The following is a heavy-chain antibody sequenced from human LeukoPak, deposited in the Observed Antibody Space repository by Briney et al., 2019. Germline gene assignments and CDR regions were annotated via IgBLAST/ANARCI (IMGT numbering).Heavy chain of an antibody. J-gene: IGHJ4*02. V-gene: IGHV3-74*01. Sequence: PGGSLRLSCAASGFTFSSDWMHWVRQAPGKGLVRVSRINSDGSSISYADSVKGRFTISRDNAKNTLYLQMNSLRAEDTAVYYCARGYAAAGSGPYWGQGTLVTVSS. CDR3: ARGYAAAGSGPY. D-gene: IGHD6-13*01. CDR2: INSDGSSI. CDR1: GFTFSSDW.